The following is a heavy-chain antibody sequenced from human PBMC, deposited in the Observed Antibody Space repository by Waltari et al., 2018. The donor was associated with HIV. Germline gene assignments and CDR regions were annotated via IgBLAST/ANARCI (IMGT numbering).Heavy chain of an antibody. CDR2: ISTASTYI. CDR3: ARSSVPVGPLYGMDV. Sequence: EMQLVESGGGLVKPGGSLRLSCAASGFTFRRFSRNGVPRAPGKGLEWVSSISTASTYIYYGDSVKGRFTISRDNAKNSLYLQMNSLRAEDTAVYFCARSSVPVGPLYGMDVWGQGTTVTVAS. V-gene: IGHV3-21*02. CDR1: GFTFRRFS. D-gene: IGHD6-19*01. J-gene: IGHJ6*02.